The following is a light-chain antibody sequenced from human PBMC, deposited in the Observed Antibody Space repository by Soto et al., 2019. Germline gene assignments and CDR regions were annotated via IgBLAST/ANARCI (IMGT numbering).Light chain of an antibody. CDR1: SSDVGGYDY. Sequence: QSALTQPASVSGSPGQSITISCTGTSSDVGGYDYVSWYQLHPGKAPKLMVFEVSNRPSGVSYRFSGSKSGNTASLTVSGLQAEDEADYYCISYAAGNNYLVFGGGTKLTVL. V-gene: IGLV2-14*01. J-gene: IGLJ2*01. CDR3: ISYAAGNNYLV. CDR2: EVS.